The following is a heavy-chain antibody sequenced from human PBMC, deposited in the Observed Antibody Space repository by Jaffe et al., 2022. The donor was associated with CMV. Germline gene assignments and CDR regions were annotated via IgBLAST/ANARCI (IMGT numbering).Heavy chain of an antibody. J-gene: IGHJ4*02. CDR2: INSDGSST. D-gene: IGHD1-1*01. V-gene: IGHV3-74*01. Sequence: EVQLVESGGGLVQPGGSLRLSCAASGFTFSNYWMHWVRQAPGKGPVWVARINSDGSSTSYADSVKGRFTISRDNAKNTLYLQMNSLRAEDTAVYYCASGYLHRSVFDYWGQGTLVTVSS. CDR3: ASGYLHRSVFDY. CDR1: GFTFSNYW.